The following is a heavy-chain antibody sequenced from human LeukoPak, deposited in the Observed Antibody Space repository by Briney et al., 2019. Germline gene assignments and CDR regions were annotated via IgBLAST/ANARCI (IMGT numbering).Heavy chain of an antibody. J-gene: IGHJ1*01. CDR2: IYYSGST. CDR3: ARLKYYYDSSGYRAEYFQH. Sequence: SETLSLTCTVSGGSISSYYWSWIRQPPGKGLEWIGYIYYSGSTNYNPSLKSRVTISVYTSKNQFSLKLSSVTAADTAVYYCARLKYYYDSSGYRAEYFQHWGQGALVTVSS. CDR1: GGSISSYY. V-gene: IGHV4-59*01. D-gene: IGHD3-22*01.